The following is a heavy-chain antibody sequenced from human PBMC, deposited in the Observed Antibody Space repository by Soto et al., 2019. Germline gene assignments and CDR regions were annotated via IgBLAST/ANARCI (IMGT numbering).Heavy chain of an antibody. CDR3: ARVPMGVYGKFAP. Sequence: EVQLVESGGGLVQPGGSLRLSCAPSGFALSSYWMHWVRQVPGKGLVWVSRINPDGSRVDYADSLRGRFTISRDDAKNTLFLQMNSLRAEDTSVYYCARVPMGVYGKFAPWGQGTLVTVSS. CDR1: GFALSSYW. CDR2: INPDGSRV. D-gene: IGHD2-8*01. J-gene: IGHJ5*02. V-gene: IGHV3-74*01.